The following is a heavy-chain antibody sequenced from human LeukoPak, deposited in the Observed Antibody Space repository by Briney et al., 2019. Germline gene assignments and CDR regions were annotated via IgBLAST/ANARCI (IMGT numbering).Heavy chain of an antibody. CDR3: ARAISGWYPYYFDY. CDR2: INHSGST. V-gene: IGHV4-34*01. Sequence: SETLSLTCAVYGGSFSGYYWSWIRQPPGKGLEWIGEINHSGSTNYNPSLKSRVTISVDTSKNQFSLKLSSVTAADTAVYYCARAISGWYPYYFDYWGQGTLVTVSS. J-gene: IGHJ4*02. CDR1: GGSFSGYY. D-gene: IGHD6-19*01.